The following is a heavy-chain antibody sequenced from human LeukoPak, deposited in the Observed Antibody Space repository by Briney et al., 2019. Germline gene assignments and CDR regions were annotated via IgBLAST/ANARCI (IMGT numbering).Heavy chain of an antibody. D-gene: IGHD2-21*02. CDR1: GYTFTSYD. V-gene: IGHV1-8*01. CDR2: MNPNSGNT. CDR3: ARGPYCGGDCLEGWFDP. Sequence: ASVKVSCKASGYTFTSYDINWVRQATGQGLEWMGWMNPNSGNTGYAQKFQGRVTMTRSTSISTAYMELSSLRSEDTAVYYCARGPYCGGDCLEGWFDPWGQGTLVNVSS. J-gene: IGHJ5*02.